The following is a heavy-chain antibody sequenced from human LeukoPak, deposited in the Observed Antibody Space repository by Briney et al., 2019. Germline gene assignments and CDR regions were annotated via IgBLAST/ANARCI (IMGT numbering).Heavy chain of an antibody. D-gene: IGHD3-10*01. V-gene: IGHV3-48*01. J-gene: IGHJ4*02. CDR1: GFTFSSYS. CDR3: AMVRGVINPDIDY. CDR2: ISSSSSTI. Sequence: GGSLRLSCAVSGFTFSSYSMNWVRQAPGKGLEWVSYISSSSSTIYYADSVKGRFTISRDNAKNSLYLQMNSLRAEDTAVYYCAMVRGVINPDIDYWGQGTLVTVSS.